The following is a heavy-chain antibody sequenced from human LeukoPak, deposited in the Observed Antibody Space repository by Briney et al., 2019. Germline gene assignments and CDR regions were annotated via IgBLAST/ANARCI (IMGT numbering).Heavy chain of an antibody. CDR2: IYYSGST. J-gene: IGHJ4*02. CDR1: GGSISSYY. V-gene: IGHV4-59*01. Sequence: PSETLSLTCTVSGGSISSYYWSWIRQPPGKGLKWIGNIYYSGSTIYNPSLKSRVTISVDTSKNQFSLKLSSVTAADTAVYYCAGGRRDAYNHNYWGQGTLVTVSS. D-gene: IGHD5-24*01. CDR3: AGGRRDAYNHNY.